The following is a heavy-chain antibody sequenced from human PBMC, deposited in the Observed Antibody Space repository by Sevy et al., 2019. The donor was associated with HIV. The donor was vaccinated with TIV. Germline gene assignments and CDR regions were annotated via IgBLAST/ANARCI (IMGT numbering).Heavy chain of an antibody. Sequence: GGSLRLSCAASGFTFTLYSMHWVRQAPGKGLEWVATISFDGSNKHYADSVKGRFTISRDNSQNALYLQMNSLRTEDTAVYYCALERLSSDVAEYFQNWGQGTLVTVSS. D-gene: IGHD1-1*01. J-gene: IGHJ1*01. CDR2: ISFDGSNK. V-gene: IGHV3-30-3*01. CDR1: GFTFTLYS. CDR3: ALERLSSDVAEYFQN.